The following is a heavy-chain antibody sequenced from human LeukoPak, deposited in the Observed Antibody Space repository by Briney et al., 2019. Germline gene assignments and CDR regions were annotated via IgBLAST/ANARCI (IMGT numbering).Heavy chain of an antibody. D-gene: IGHD3-3*01. CDR1: GGSISSYY. CDR3: ARANYDFWSGYSTGYFDY. Sequence: KTSETLSLTCTVSGGSISSYYWSWIRQPPGKGLEWIGYIYYSGSTNYNPSLKSRVTISVDTSKNQFSLKLSSVTAADTAVYYCARANYDFWSGYSTGYFDYWGQGTLVTVSS. J-gene: IGHJ4*02. CDR2: IYYSGST. V-gene: IGHV4-59*12.